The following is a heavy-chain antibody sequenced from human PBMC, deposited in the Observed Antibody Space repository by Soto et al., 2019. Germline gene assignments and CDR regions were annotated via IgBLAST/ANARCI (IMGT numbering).Heavy chain of an antibody. CDR3: AKVNRPYNHNWNDRGLYYYYYYGMDV. CDR2: ISYDGSNK. Sequence: GGSLRLSCAASGFTFSSYGMHWVRQAPGKGLEWVAVISYDGSNKYYADSVKGRFTISRDNSKNTLYLQMNSLRAEDTAVYYCAKVNRPYNHNWNDRGLYYYYYYGMDVWGQGTTVTVSS. D-gene: IGHD1-20*01. V-gene: IGHV3-30*18. J-gene: IGHJ6*02. CDR1: GFTFSSYG.